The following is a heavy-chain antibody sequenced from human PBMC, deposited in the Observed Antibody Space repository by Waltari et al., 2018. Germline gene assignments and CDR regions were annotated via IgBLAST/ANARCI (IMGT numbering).Heavy chain of an antibody. J-gene: IGHJ3*01. CDR1: GYRFTDYY. D-gene: IGHD3-10*01. Sequence: EVQLLQSGTELKKPGSTVKISCQVSGYRFTDYYIHWVQQAPGKGPQWMGLDDPEDGETIYAERCQGRVTITADTSTETAFMELSSLTSDDTAVYYCVTALGDRSSASRPFDVWGLGTLITVSS. CDR2: DDPEDGET. CDR3: VTALGDRSSASRPFDV. V-gene: IGHV1-69-2*01.